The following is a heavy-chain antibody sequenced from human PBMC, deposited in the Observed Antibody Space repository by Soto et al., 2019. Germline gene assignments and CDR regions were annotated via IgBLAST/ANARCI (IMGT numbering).Heavy chain of an antibody. J-gene: IGHJ4*02. D-gene: IGHD3-10*01. CDR2: IFSGGNA. Sequence: EVELVESGGGLSQPGGSLRLSCAVSGVTVNSNFMSWVRQAPGKGLEWVSVIFSGGNADYADSVKGRFIMSRKISKNKLYLQMNSLRAEDTAVYFCVQEFRGAFDYWGQGTLVTVSS. V-gene: IGHV3-53*01. CDR1: GVTVNSNF. CDR3: VQEFRGAFDY.